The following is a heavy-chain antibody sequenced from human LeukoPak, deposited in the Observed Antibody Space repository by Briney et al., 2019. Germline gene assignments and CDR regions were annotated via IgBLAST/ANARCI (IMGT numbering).Heavy chain of an antibody. Sequence: GESLKISCRGSGYSFSTYWVGWVRQMPGKGLGWMGIMYPGDSDTRYSPSFQGQFTISADKSISTAYLQWSSLKASDTAMYYCARRDGYNMGVFDIWGQGTMVTVSS. CDR2: MYPGDSDT. CDR1: GYSFSTYW. CDR3: ARRDGYNMGVFDI. V-gene: IGHV5-51*01. J-gene: IGHJ3*02. D-gene: IGHD5-24*01.